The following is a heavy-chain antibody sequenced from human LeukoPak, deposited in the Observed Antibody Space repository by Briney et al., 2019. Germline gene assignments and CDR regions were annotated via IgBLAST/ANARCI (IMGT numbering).Heavy chain of an antibody. CDR1: GGSISGYY. J-gene: IGHJ4*02. CDR3: ARLKYDFWSGYDKEYYFDY. V-gene: IGHV4-38-2*02. CDR2: IYHSGST. Sequence: SETLSLTCTVSGGSISGYYWNWIRQPPGKGLEWIGSIYHSGSTYYNPSLKSRVTISVDTSKNQFSLKLSSVTAADTAVYYCARLKYDFWSGYDKEYYFDYWGQGTLVTVSS. D-gene: IGHD3-3*01.